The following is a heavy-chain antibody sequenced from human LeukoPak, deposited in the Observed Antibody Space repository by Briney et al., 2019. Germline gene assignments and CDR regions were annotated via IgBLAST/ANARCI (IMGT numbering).Heavy chain of an antibody. V-gene: IGHV3-23*01. J-gene: IGHJ4*02. CDR1: GFTFSSYG. CDR3: AKGGASGYDSPLDY. D-gene: IGHD5-12*01. Sequence: GGSLRLSCAASGFTFSSYGMNWVRQVPGKGLQWVSGISGSRDKIFYVDSVKGRFTISRDNSKNTLHLQMNSLRVEDTAVYFCAKGGASGYDSPLDYWGQGILVSVSS. CDR2: ISGSRDKI.